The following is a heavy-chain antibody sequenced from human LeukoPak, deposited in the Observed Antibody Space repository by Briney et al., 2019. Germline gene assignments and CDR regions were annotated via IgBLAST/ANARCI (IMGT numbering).Heavy chain of an antibody. Sequence: ASVKVSCKASGYTFTNYAIHWLRQAPGQSLEWMGQINGGLENTKYSQRFLGRVTITRDISANTAYMELSSLTSEDTAVYYCARAEVLLSYGHNKHCLDVWGQGTTVTVSS. CDR2: INGGLENT. CDR3: ARAEVLLSYGHNKHCLDV. J-gene: IGHJ6*02. V-gene: IGHV1-3*01. D-gene: IGHD3-10*01. CDR1: GYTFTNYA.